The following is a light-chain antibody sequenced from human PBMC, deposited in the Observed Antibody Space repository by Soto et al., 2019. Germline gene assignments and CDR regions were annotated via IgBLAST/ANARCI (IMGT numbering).Light chain of an antibody. Sequence: EVVLTQSPDTLSLSPGEGASLSWWASHSVTTHLAWFQQRPGQTPRLLIYDASTRAPGIPARLSGGGSGADFTLTISSLEPEDFAVYYCQQRSDSITFGQGTRLEIK. J-gene: IGKJ5*01. CDR3: QQRSDSIT. CDR2: DAS. V-gene: IGKV3-11*01. CDR1: HSVTTH.